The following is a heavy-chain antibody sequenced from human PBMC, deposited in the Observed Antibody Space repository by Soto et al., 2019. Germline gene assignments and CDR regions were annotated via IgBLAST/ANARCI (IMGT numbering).Heavy chain of an antibody. J-gene: IGHJ3*02. Sequence: ASVKVSCKASGYTFTGYYMHWVRQAPGQGLEWMGWINPNSGGTNYAQKFQGWVTMTRDTSIGTAYMELSRLRSDDTAVYYCATYNWNLDAFDIWGQGTMVTVSS. D-gene: IGHD1-20*01. CDR3: ATYNWNLDAFDI. V-gene: IGHV1-2*04. CDR2: INPNSGGT. CDR1: GYTFTGYY.